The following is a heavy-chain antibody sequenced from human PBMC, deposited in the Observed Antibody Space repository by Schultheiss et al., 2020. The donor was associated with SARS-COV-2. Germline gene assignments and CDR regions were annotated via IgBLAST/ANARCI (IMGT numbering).Heavy chain of an antibody. V-gene: IGHV3-48*03. J-gene: IGHJ4*02. Sequence: GGSLRLSCAASGFTFSNYELNWVRQAPGKGLEWVSYIDSSGSTIYYADSVKGRFTISRDNPKNSLYLQMNSLRAEDTAVYYCARDYELTGDSGADYWGQGTLVTVSS. CDR1: GFTFSNYE. D-gene: IGHD7-27*01. CDR3: ARDYELTGDSGADY. CDR2: IDSSGSTI.